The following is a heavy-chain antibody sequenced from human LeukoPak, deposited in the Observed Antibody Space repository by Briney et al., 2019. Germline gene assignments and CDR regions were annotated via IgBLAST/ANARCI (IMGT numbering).Heavy chain of an antibody. D-gene: IGHD6-13*01. Sequence: GSLRLSCAASGFTFNNDWMHWVRQAPGKGLVWVSRVTSDGSGTSYADSVEGRFTISRDNAKNTLYLQMNSLRAEDTAVYYCAKDHNRYSSSWSPSDYWGQGTLVTVSS. CDR1: GFTFNNDW. J-gene: IGHJ4*02. V-gene: IGHV3-74*01. CDR2: VTSDGSGT. CDR3: AKDHNRYSSSWSPSDY.